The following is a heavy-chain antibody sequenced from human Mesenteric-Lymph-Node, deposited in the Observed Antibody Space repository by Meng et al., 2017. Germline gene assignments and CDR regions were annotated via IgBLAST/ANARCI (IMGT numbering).Heavy chain of an antibody. J-gene: IGHJ4*02. CDR3: ARDLGSSSWCFDY. V-gene: IGHV1-69*05. D-gene: IGHD6-13*01. CDR1: GGTFRSHG. CDR2: IIPIFGTA. Sequence: SVKVSCKVSGGTFRSHGINWVRQAPGQGLEWMGGIIPIFGTASYAQKFQGRVTMTRDTSTSTVYMELSSLRSEDTAVYYCARDLGSSSWCFDYWGQGTLVTVSS.